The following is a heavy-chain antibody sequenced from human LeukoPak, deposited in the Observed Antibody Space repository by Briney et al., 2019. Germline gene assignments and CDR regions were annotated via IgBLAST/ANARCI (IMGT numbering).Heavy chain of an antibody. CDR3: ARDREYYYESGGYGSFDI. CDR1: GYSFTGYY. V-gene: IGHV1-2*02. J-gene: IGHJ3*02. D-gene: IGHD3-22*01. Sequence: ASVKVSCNASGYSFTGYYMHWVRQVPGQGLERVGWINPNCCGPNYVQKFHVRVPVTRDTSISTAYMELSRLTSDDTAVYFCARDREYYYESGGYGSFDIWGQGTMVTVSS. CDR2: INPNCCGP.